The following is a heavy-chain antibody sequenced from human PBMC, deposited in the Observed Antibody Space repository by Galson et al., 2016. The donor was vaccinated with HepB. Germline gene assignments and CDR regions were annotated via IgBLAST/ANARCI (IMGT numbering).Heavy chain of an antibody. Sequence: SVKVSCKASGGTFSSYAISWVRQAPGQGLEWMGGIIPVFGTAHYAQKFQGRVTITADESTSTAYMELSSLRSEDTAVYYCARNKVKSEAEITRDYYYGMDVWGQGTTVTVSS. CDR1: GGTFSSYA. J-gene: IGHJ6*02. CDR2: IIPVFGTA. D-gene: IGHD6-13*01. CDR3: ARNKVKSEAEITRDYYYGMDV. V-gene: IGHV1-69*13.